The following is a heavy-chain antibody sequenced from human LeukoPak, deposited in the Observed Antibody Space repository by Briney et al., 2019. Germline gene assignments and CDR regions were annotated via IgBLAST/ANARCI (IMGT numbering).Heavy chain of an antibody. CDR2: IRYEGISK. D-gene: IGHD4-23*01. CDR3: AKSADNPRSGGNSHYYYYMDV. J-gene: IGHJ6*03. V-gene: IGHV3-30*02. CDR1: GFTFSSYG. Sequence: PGGSLRLSCAASGFTFSSYGIHWVRQAPGKGLEWVTYIRYEGISKFYVDSVKGRFSISRDNSKNTVYLQMNSLRPDDTAVYYCAKSADNPRSGGNSHYYYYMDVWGKGTTVSVSS.